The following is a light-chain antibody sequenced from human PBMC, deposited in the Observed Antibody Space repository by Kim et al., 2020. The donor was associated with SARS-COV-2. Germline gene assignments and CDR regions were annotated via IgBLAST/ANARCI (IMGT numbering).Light chain of an antibody. CDR1: KMGDKY. CDR3: QAWDSSIVV. J-gene: IGLJ2*01. CDR2: QDS. V-gene: IGLV3-1*01. Sequence: VAPVQTASITCSGDKMGDKYACWYQQKPGQSPVLVIYQDSKRPSGIPERFSGSNSGNTATLTISGTQAMDEADYYCQAWDSSIVVFGGGTQLTVL.